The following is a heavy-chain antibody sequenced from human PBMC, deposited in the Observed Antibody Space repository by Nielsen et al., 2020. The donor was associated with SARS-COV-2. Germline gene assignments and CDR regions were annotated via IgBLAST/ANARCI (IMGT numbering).Heavy chain of an antibody. D-gene: IGHD5-12*01. Sequence: GGSLRLSCAASGFTFSSFYMHWVRQAPGKGLVWVSRITNDERGTTYADSVKGRFTISRDNAKNTLYLQMNSLRAEDTAVYYCARLNSAYAAWSQGTLVTVSS. CDR1: GFTFSSFY. V-gene: IGHV3-74*01. J-gene: IGHJ5*02. CDR3: ARLNSAYAA. CDR2: ITNDERGT.